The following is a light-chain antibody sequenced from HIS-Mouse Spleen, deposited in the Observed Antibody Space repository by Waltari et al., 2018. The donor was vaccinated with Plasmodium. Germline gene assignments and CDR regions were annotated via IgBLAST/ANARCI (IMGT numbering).Light chain of an antibody. V-gene: IGKV1-5*03. Sequence: DIQITHSPSTLSASVGDRVTITCRASQSISSRFAWYQQKPGKAPKLLIYKASSLESGVPSRFSGSGSGTEFTLTISSLQPDDFATYYCQQYNSYSWTFGQGTKVEIK. CDR1: QSISSR. CDR3: QQYNSYSWT. J-gene: IGKJ1*01. CDR2: KAS.